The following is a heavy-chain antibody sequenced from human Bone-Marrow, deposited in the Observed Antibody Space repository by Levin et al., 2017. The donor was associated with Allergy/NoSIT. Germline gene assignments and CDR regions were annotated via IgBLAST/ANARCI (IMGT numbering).Heavy chain of an antibody. J-gene: IGHJ4*02. CDR1: GFTLSSYW. Sequence: PGESLKISCGVSGFTLSSYWMHWVRRGPGKGLVCVSRISPDGSYKSYADSVKGRFTISRDNPKNTVYLEMHSLRDEDTAVYYCVRGSSDGMGIDYWGQGALVTVSS. CDR3: VRGSSDGMGIDY. CDR2: ISPDGSYK. V-gene: IGHV3-74*01. D-gene: IGHD6-25*01.